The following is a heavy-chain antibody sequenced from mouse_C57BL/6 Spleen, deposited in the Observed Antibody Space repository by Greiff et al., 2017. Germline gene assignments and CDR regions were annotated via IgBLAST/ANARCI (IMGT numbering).Heavy chain of an antibody. Sequence: QVQLQQPGAELVRPGSSVKLSCKASGYTFTSYWMHWVQQRPIQGLEWIGNIDPSDSETHSNQKFKDKATLTVDKSSSTVYMQLSSRTSEDSAVYYCASSIYYDYPWFAYWGQGTLVTVAA. V-gene: IGHV1-52*01. J-gene: IGHJ3*01. CDR1: GYTFTSYW. CDR2: IDPSDSET. CDR3: ASSIYYDYPWFAY. D-gene: IGHD2-4*01.